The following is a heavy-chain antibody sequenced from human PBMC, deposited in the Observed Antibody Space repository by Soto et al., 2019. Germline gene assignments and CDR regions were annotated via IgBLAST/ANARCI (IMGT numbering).Heavy chain of an antibody. Sequence: QVQLHQWGAGLLKPSETLSLTCAVFGGSFTDYNWNWIRQSPGEGPEWIGEIHHSGNTNHNPSLNSRVTMSVDTAKSQFSLKLSSVTAADTAVYYCASNTDFKSDYWGQGILVTVSS. CDR1: GGSFTDYN. J-gene: IGHJ4*02. V-gene: IGHV4-34*01. CDR3: ASNTDFKSDY. CDR2: IHHSGNT.